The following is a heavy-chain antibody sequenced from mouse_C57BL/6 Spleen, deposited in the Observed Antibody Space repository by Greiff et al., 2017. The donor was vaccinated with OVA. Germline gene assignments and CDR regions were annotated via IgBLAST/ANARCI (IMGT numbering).Heavy chain of an antibody. CDR3: ARRSSTMVTPEAMDY. CDR1: GYTFTSYW. J-gene: IGHJ4*01. CDR2: IYPGSGST. D-gene: IGHD2-2*01. Sequence: QVHVKQPGAELVKPGASVKMSCKASGYTFTSYWITWVKQRPGQGLEWIGDIYPGSGSTNYNEKFKSKATLTVDTSSSTAYMQLSSLTSEDSAVYYGARRSSTMVTPEAMDYWGQGTSGTVSS. V-gene: IGHV1-55*01.